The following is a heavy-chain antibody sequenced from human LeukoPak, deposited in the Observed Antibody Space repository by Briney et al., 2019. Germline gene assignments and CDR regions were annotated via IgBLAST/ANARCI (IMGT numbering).Heavy chain of an antibody. Sequence: PSETLSLTCAVYGGSFSGYYWSWIRQPPGKGLEWIGEINHSGSTNYNPSLKSRVTISVDTSKNQFSLKRSSVTAADTAVYYCARTATRELKEGGTYYFDYWGQGTLVTVSS. V-gene: IGHV4-34*01. J-gene: IGHJ4*02. CDR2: INHSGST. CDR1: GGSFSGYY. D-gene: IGHD1-26*01. CDR3: ARTATRELKEGGTYYFDY.